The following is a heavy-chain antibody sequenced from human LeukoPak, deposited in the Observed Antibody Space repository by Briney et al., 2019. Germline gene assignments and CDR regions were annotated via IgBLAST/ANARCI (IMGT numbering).Heavy chain of an antibody. Sequence: GGSLRLSCAASGFTLSSNYMSWVRQAPGKGLEWVSVIYSGGSTYYADSVKGRFTISRDNSKNTLYLQMNSLRAEDPAVYCCARYLDGGPRIYYFDYWGQGTLVTVSS. CDR3: ARYLDGGPRIYYFDY. CDR1: GFTLSSNY. V-gene: IGHV3-53*01. D-gene: IGHD3/OR15-3a*01. CDR2: IYSGGST. J-gene: IGHJ4*02.